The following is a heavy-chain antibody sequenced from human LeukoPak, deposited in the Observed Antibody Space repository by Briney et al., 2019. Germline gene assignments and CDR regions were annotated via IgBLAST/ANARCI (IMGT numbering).Heavy chain of an antibody. CDR2: IDHTGST. V-gene: IGHV4-59*01. J-gene: IGHJ4*02. CDR1: GDSISIYY. Sequence: SETLSLTCSVSGDSISIYYWSWIRQPPGKGLEWIGYIDHTGSTNYNPSLNSRVTISRDTCKNQFSLKLNSVTAADTAVYYCARANRYDLYFDYWGQGTLVTVSS. D-gene: IGHD5-12*01. CDR3: ARANRYDLYFDY.